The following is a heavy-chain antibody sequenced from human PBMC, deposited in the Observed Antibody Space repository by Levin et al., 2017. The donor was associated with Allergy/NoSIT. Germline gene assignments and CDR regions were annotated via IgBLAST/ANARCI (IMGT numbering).Heavy chain of an antibody. CDR3: ARVWRYFDWFDAFDI. CDR1: GFTFSSYS. D-gene: IGHD3-9*01. CDR2: ISSSSSYI. J-gene: IGHJ3*02. V-gene: IGHV3-21*01. Sequence: AGGSLRLSCAASGFTFSSYSMNWVRQAPGKGLEWVSSISSSSSYIYYADSVKGRFTISRDNAKNPLYLQMNSLRAEDTAVYYCARVWRYFDWFDAFDIWGQGTMVTVSS.